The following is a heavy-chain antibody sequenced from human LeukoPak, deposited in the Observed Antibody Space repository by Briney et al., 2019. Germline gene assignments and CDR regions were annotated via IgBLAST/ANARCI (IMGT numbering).Heavy chain of an antibody. Sequence: GGSLRLSCGVSGLSGLAFSNYAMSWVRQAPGKGLEWVSFISGSGAIIEYADSMKGRFTISRDNAKYTLFLQMNSLRAEDTAVYYCAKDISSDIVRGNFDYWGQGTLVTVSS. D-gene: IGHD3-10*01. CDR2: ISGSGAII. CDR1: GLSGLAFSNYA. V-gene: IGHV3-23*01. J-gene: IGHJ4*02. CDR3: AKDISSDIVRGNFDY.